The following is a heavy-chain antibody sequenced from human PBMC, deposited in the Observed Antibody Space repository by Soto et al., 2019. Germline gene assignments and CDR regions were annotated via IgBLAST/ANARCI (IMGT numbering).Heavy chain of an antibody. CDR3: AILRSRWNIDY. CDR1: GDSISTNSYS. D-gene: IGHD6-13*01. Sequence: PSETLFLTCTVSGDSISTNSYSWGWIRQPPGQGLEWIGHIYHSGTTHYNPSLKSRLFISLDTSKNQFSLQLTSVTAADTAVYYCAILRSRWNIDYWGQGTLVTVSS. J-gene: IGHJ4*02. CDR2: IYHSGTT. V-gene: IGHV4-30-4*08.